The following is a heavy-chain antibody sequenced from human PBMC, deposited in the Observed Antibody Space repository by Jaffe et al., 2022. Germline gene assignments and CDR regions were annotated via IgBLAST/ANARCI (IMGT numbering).Heavy chain of an antibody. CDR3: AHIAFVVVVAATRYWYFDL. V-gene: IGHV2-5*01. Sequence: QITLKESGPTLVKPTQTLTLTCTFSGFSLSTSGVGVGWIRQPPGKALEWLALIYWNDDKRYSPSLKSRLTITKDTSKNQVVLTMTNMDPVDTATYYCAHIAFVVVVAATRYWYFDLWGRGTLVTVSS. D-gene: IGHD2-15*01. CDR2: IYWNDDK. CDR1: GFSLSTSGVG. J-gene: IGHJ2*01.